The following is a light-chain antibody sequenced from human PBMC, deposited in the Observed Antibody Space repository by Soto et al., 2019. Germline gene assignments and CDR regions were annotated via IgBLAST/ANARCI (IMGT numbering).Light chain of an antibody. CDR2: EVN. J-gene: IGLJ1*01. CDR1: RSDIGDSNF. Sequence: QSVLTQPASVSGSPGQSVTISCTGPRSDIGDSNFISWYQHSPGKAPRLLIYEVNNRPSGVSKRFSGSKAGNTASLTISGLQAEDEADYYCQSYDSSLSGYVFGTGTKVTVL. V-gene: IGLV2-14*01. CDR3: QSYDSSLSGYV.